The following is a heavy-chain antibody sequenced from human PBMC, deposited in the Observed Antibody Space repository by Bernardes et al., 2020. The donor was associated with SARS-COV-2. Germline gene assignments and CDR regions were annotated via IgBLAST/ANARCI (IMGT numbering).Heavy chain of an antibody. Sequence: SETLSLTCTVSGGSISSSSYYWGWIRQPPGKGLEWIGSIYYSGSTYYNPSLKSRVTISVDTSKNQFSLKLSSVTAADTAVYYCARHLRQRWLPQGLDWFDPWGQGTLVTVSS. J-gene: IGHJ5*02. CDR1: GGSISSSSYY. CDR2: IYYSGST. CDR3: ARHLRQRWLPQGLDWFDP. V-gene: IGHV4-39*01. D-gene: IGHD5-12*01.